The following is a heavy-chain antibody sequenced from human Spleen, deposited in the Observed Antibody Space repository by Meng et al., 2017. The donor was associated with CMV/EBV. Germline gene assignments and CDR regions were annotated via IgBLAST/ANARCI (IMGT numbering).Heavy chain of an antibody. D-gene: IGHD3-10*02. V-gene: IGHV3-11*04. J-gene: IGHJ3*02. CDR3: ARDVDGRGDAFDI. Sequence: GESLKISCAASGFTFSDYYMSWIRQAPGKGLEWVSYISSSGSTIYYADSVKGRFTISRDNAKNSLYLQMNSLRAEDTAVYYCARDVDGRGDAFDIWGQGTMVTVSS. CDR2: ISSSGSTI. CDR1: GFTFSDYY.